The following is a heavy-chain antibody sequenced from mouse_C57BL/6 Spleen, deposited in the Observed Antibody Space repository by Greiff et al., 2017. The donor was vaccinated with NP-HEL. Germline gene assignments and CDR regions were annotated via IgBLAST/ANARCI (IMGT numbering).Heavy chain of an antibody. V-gene: IGHV5-9-1*02. CDR3: TRDSNWSFAY. J-gene: IGHJ3*01. CDR1: GFTFSSYA. Sequence: EVKVEESGEGLVKPGGSLKLSCAASGFTFSSYAMSWVRQTPEKRLEWVAYISSGGDYIYYADTVKGRFTISRDNARNTLYLQMSSLKSEDTAMYYCTRDSNWSFAYWGQGTLVTVSA. D-gene: IGHD4-1*01. CDR2: ISSGGDYI.